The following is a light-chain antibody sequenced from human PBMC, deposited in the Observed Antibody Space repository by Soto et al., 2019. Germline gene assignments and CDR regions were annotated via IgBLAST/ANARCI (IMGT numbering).Light chain of an antibody. CDR1: QSISTY. CDR3: QKHNSAPLF. Sequence: DIQMTQSPSSLSASVGDRVTITCRAGQSISTYLNWYQQKPGKAPKLLIYAASSLQSGVPSRFSGSGSGTDFTLTISSLQPEDVATYYCQKHNSAPLFFGPGTKVDIK. V-gene: IGKV1-39*01. CDR2: AAS. J-gene: IGKJ3*01.